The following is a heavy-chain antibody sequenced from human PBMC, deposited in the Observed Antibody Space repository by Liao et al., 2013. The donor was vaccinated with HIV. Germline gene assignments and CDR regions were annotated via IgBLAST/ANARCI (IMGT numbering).Heavy chain of an antibody. CDR2: INHSGST. V-gene: IGHV4-34*01. J-gene: IGHJ4*02. CDR3: AGKTGATAHFDY. CDR1: GGSFSGYY. Sequence: QLQLQESGPGLVKPSETLSLTCAVYGGSFSGYYWSWIRQPPGKGLEWIGEINHSGSTNYNPSLKSRVTISVDTSKNQFSLKLSSVTAADTAVYYCAGKTGATAHFDYWGQGTLVTVSS. D-gene: IGHD4/OR15-4a*01.